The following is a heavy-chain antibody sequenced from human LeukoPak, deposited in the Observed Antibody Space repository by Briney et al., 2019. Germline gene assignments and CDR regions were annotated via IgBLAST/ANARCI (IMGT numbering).Heavy chain of an antibody. CDR1: GGSISSYY. J-gene: IGHJ6*03. Sequence: SETLSLTCTVSGGSISSYYWSWIRQPPGKGLEWIGCIYTSGSTNYNPSLKSRVTISVDTSKNQFSLKLSSVTAADTAVYYCASGPLHYDFWSGMDVWGKGTTVTVSS. CDR3: ASGPLHYDFWSGMDV. D-gene: IGHD3-3*01. CDR2: IYTSGST. V-gene: IGHV4-4*09.